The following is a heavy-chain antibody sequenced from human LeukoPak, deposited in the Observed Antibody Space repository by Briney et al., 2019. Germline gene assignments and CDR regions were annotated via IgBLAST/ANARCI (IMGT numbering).Heavy chain of an antibody. Sequence: GGSLILSCAASGFTFSSYAMSWVRQAPGKGLEWVSAISGSGGSTYYADSVKGRFTISRDNSKNTLYLQMNSLRAEDTAVYYCAKGRITMVRGVISYFDYWGQGTLVTVSS. CDR3: AKGRITMVRGVISYFDY. D-gene: IGHD3-10*01. V-gene: IGHV3-23*01. CDR1: GFTFSSYA. CDR2: ISGSGGST. J-gene: IGHJ4*02.